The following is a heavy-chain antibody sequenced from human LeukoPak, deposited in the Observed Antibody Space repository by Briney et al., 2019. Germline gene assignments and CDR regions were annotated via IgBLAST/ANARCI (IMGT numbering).Heavy chain of an antibody. CDR3: AISRGGYCSSTSCARWGAFDI. J-gene: IGHJ3*02. CDR2: IYPDDSDI. D-gene: IGHD2-2*01. Sequence: GESLKISCKGSGYNFNIYWIGWVRQMPGKGLEWMGVIYPDDSDIKYSPTFQGQVTISADKSISTAYLQWSSLKASDTAMYYCAISRGGYCSSTSCARWGAFDIWGQGTMVTVSS. CDR1: GYNFNIYW. V-gene: IGHV5-51*01.